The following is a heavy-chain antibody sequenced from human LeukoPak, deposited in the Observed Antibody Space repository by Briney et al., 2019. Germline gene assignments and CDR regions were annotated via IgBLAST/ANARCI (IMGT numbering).Heavy chain of an antibody. J-gene: IGHJ4*02. CDR3: ASAQMKLATIG. V-gene: IGHV1-2*02. CDR1: GYAFTAYY. Sequence: ASVNLSCKTSGYAFTAYYINWVRQAPGQGLEWLGWINPSSGDTNYPQNCQGRVTMTGDTSINTAYMELSSLTSDDTAVYYCASAQMKLATIGWGQGTLVTVSS. D-gene: IGHD5-24*01. CDR2: INPSSGDT.